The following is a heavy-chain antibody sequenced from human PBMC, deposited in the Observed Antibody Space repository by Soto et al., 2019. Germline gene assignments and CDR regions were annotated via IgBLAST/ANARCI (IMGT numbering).Heavy chain of an antibody. D-gene: IGHD6-19*01. CDR1: GFTFSSYA. CDR2: ISYDGSNK. V-gene: IGHV3-30-3*01. Sequence: GGSLRLSCAASGFTFSSYAMHWVRQAPGKGLEWVAVISYDGSNKYYADSVKGRFTISRDNSKNTLYLQMNSLRAEDTAVYYCARGEQWLVQAMYYFDYWGQGTLVTVSS. CDR3: ARGEQWLVQAMYYFDY. J-gene: IGHJ4*02.